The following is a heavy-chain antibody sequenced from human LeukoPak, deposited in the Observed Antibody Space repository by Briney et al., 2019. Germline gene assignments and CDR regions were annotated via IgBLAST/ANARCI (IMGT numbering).Heavy chain of an antibody. CDR2: INPNSGGT. J-gene: IGHJ4*02. V-gene: IGHV1-2*06. Sequence: ASVKVSCKASGYTFTGYYMHWLRQAPGQGLEWMGRINPNSGGTNYAQKFQGRVTMTRDTSISTAYMELSRLRSDDTAVYYCARGGGIAARPVDYWGQGTLVTVFS. CDR3: ARGGGIAARPVDY. CDR1: GYTFTGYY. D-gene: IGHD6-6*01.